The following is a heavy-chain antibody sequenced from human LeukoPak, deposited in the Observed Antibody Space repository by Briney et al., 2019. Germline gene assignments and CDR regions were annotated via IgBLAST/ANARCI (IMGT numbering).Heavy chain of an antibody. Sequence: PGGSLRLSCTASGFTFSSYAMSWVRQAPGKGLEWVSAISGSGGSTYYTDSVKGRFTISRDNSKNTLWLQMNSLRAEDTAVYYCAKAVDSSGYFVGPFDYWGQGTLVTVSS. V-gene: IGHV3-23*01. CDR3: AKAVDSSGYFVGPFDY. CDR1: GFTFSSYA. CDR2: ISGSGGST. J-gene: IGHJ4*02. D-gene: IGHD3-22*01.